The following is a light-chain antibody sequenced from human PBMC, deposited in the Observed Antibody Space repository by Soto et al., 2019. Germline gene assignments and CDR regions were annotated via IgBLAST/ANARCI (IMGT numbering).Light chain of an antibody. CDR2: EVS. CDR1: ISDVGGYNY. CDR3: SSYAGSTPDV. Sequence: QSALTQPASVSGSPGQSITISCTGTISDVGGYNYVSWYQQHPGKAPKLMIYEVSNRPSGVSNRFSGSKSDNTASLTISGLQAEDEADYYCSSYAGSTPDVFGTGTKVTVL. V-gene: IGLV2-14*01. J-gene: IGLJ1*01.